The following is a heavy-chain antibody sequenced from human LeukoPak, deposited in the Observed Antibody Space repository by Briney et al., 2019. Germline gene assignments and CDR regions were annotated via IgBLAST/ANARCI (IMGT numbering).Heavy chain of an antibody. J-gene: IGHJ3*02. D-gene: IGHD3-16*01. Sequence: PGGSLRLSCAASGFTFTNAWMSWVRRAPGKGLEWISYITSSSSSTYYADSVKGRFTISRDNAKNTLYLQMNSLRAEDTAVYYCAKDDRLGPFDIWGQGTMVTVSS. CDR1: GFTFTNAW. CDR3: AKDDRLGPFDI. V-gene: IGHV3-11*05. CDR2: ITSSSSST.